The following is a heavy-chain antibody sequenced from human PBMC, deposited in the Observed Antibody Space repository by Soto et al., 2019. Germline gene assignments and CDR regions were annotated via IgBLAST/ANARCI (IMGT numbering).Heavy chain of an antibody. J-gene: IGHJ6*02. V-gene: IGHV3-30-3*01. Sequence: GGSLRLSCAASGFTFSRFSMHWVRQAPGKGLAWVAVISYDGSNTHYAESVKGRFNISRDDSKNTVFLQMNNLRGEDSAVYYCARDHGMFLSYYYYGMDVWGQGTTVTVSS. CDR1: GFTFSRFS. CDR3: ARDHGMFLSYYYYGMDV. D-gene: IGHD3-10*02. CDR2: ISYDGSNT.